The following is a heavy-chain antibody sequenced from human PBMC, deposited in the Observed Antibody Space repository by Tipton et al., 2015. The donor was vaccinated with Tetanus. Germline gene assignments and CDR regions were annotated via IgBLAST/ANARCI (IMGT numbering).Heavy chain of an antibody. CDR3: AREADCSGGSCFSGDFDN. CDR1: GFIFSSYG. V-gene: IGHV3-33*01. J-gene: IGHJ4*02. CDR2: SWYDGTDK. Sequence: SLRLSCAASGFIFSSYGIHRVRQAPGKGLEWVAVSWYDGTDKYYADSGKGRFTISRDNSKNTLYLQMNSLRAEDTAVYYCAREADCSGGSCFSGDFDNWGQGTQVTVSS. D-gene: IGHD2-15*01.